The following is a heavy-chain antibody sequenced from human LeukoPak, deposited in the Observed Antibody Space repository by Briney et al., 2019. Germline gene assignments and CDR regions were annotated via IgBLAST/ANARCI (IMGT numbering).Heavy chain of an antibody. Sequence: GGSLRLSCAAPGFTFSDSYMGWIRQAPGKGLGWVSYISTSGRTIYYADSVRGRFTLSRDNAKNSLYLQMSSLRAEDTAVYYCARDYDFWSGGSKFYGMDVWGQGTTVTVSS. J-gene: IGHJ6*02. CDR3: ARDYDFWSGGSKFYGMDV. CDR1: GFTFSDSY. V-gene: IGHV3-11*01. CDR2: ISTSGRTI. D-gene: IGHD3-3*01.